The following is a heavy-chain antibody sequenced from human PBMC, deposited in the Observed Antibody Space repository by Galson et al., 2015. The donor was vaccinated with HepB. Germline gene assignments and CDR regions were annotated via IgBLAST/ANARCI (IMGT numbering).Heavy chain of an antibody. CDR2: ISGNGGST. Sequence: SLRLSCAASGFSFSSYAMSWVRQAPGKGLEWVSVISGNGGSTDYADSVKGRFTISRDNSKNTLYLQMNSLRAEDTAIYYCAKVGRLAPGSWYYFDYWGQGTLVTVSS. CDR3: AKVGRLAPGSWYYFDY. J-gene: IGHJ4*02. V-gene: IGHV3-23*01. CDR1: GFSFSSYA. D-gene: IGHD6-19*01.